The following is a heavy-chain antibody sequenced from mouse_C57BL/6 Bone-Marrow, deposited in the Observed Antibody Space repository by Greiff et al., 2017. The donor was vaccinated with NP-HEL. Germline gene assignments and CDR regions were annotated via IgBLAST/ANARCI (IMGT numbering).Heavy chain of an antibody. V-gene: IGHV1-81*01. D-gene: IGHD4-1*01. CDR3: ARSLGRAMDD. CDR2: IYPRSGNT. J-gene: IGHJ4*01. Sequence: VQLQQSGAELARPGASVKLSCKASGYTFTSYGISWVKQRPGQGLEWIGEIYPRSGNTYYNEKFKGKATLTADKSSSTAYMELRSLTSEDSAVYFCARSLGRAMDDWGQGTSVTVSS. CDR1: GYTFTSYG.